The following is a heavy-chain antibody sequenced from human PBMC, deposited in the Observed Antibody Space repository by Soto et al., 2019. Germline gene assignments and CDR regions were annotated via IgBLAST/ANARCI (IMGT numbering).Heavy chain of an antibody. Sequence: GASVKVSCKASGYTFTTYAMHWVRQAPGQRLEWMGWINAGSGNTKYSQKFQGRVTITRDTSASTAYMDLSSLRSEDTAVYYCARGPLTAVDWFDPWGQGTLVTVSS. CDR2: INAGSGNT. V-gene: IGHV1-3*01. CDR1: GYTFTTYA. CDR3: ARGPLTAVDWFDP. J-gene: IGHJ5*02. D-gene: IGHD6-19*01.